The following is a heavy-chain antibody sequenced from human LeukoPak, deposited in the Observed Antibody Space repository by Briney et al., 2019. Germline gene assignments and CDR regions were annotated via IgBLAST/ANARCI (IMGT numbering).Heavy chain of an antibody. CDR2: ISGSGGST. D-gene: IGHD3-22*01. V-gene: IGHV3-23*01. CDR3: AKDQNAVVVIYSGFDY. J-gene: IGHJ4*02. Sequence: PGGSLRLSCAASGFTFSSYAMSWVRQAPGKGLEWVSAISGSGGSTYYADSVKGRFTISRDNSKNTLYLQMNSLRAEDTAVYYCAKDQNAVVVIYSGFDYWGQGTLVTVSS. CDR1: GFTFSSYA.